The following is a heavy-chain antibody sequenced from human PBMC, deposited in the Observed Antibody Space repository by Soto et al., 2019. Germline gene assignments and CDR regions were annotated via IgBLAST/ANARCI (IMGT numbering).Heavy chain of an antibody. V-gene: IGHV1-18*01. Sequence: ASVKVSCKASGYTFTSYGISWVRQAPGQGLEWMGWISAYNGNTNYAQKLQGRVTMTTDTSTSTAYMELRSLRSDDTAVYYCARVSEVVVPAAALDYWGQGTLVTVSS. CDR2: ISAYNGNT. CDR1: GYTFTSYG. D-gene: IGHD2-2*01. CDR3: ARVSEVVVPAAALDY. J-gene: IGHJ4*02.